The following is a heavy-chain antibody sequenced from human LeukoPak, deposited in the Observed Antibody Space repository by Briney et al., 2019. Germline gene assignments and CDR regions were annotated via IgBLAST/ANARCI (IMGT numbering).Heavy chain of an antibody. D-gene: IGHD3-22*01. CDR3: AKEGVSGYYFTFDY. J-gene: IGHJ4*02. V-gene: IGHV4-39*07. Sequence: SETLSLTCTVSGASINSTSHYWGWIRQPPGRGLEWIGSMYYSGGTYFNPSLKSRVTISGDTSKNLFSLKLSSVTAADTAVYYCAKEGVSGYYFTFDYWGQGTLVTVSS. CDR1: GASINSTSHY. CDR2: MYYSGGT.